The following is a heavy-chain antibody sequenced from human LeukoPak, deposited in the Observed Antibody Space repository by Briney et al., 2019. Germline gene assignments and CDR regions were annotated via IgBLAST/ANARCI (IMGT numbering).Heavy chain of an antibody. CDR3: ARAYCSSTSCYVWAFDI. V-gene: IGHV6-1*01. D-gene: IGHD2-2*01. CDR2: TYYRSKWYN. CDR1: GDSVSSNSAA. J-gene: IGHJ3*02. Sequence: SQTLSLTCAISGDSVSSNSAAWNWIRQSPSRGLEWLGRTYYRSKWYNDYAVSVKSRITINPDTSKNRFSLQLNSVTPEDTAVYYCARAYCSSTSCYVWAFDIWGQGTMVTVSS.